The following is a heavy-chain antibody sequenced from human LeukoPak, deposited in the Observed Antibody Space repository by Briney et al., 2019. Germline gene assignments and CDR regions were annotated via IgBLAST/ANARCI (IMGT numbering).Heavy chain of an antibody. CDR2: IYTSGST. V-gene: IGHV4-4*07. CDR1: GGSISSYY. Sequence: SETLSLTCTVSGGSISSYYWSWIRQPAGKGLEWIGRIYTSGSTNYNPSLKSRVTMSVDTSKNQFSLKLSSVTAADTAVYYCASRDAPPGYYYYMDVWGIGTTVIVSS. D-gene: IGHD2-2*01. CDR3: ASRDAPPGYYYYMDV. J-gene: IGHJ6*03.